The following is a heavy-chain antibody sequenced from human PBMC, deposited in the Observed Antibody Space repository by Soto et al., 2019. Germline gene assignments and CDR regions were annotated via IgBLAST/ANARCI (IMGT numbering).Heavy chain of an antibody. Sequence: PSETLSLTCTVSGGSISSVDYFWSWIRQPPGKGLEWIGYIYYSGSTYYNPSLKSRVTISVDTSKNEFSLKLSSVTAADAAVYYCASGTYYYDSSGYYSYYFDYWGQGTLVTVSS. J-gene: IGHJ4*02. D-gene: IGHD3-22*01. CDR1: GGSISSVDYF. CDR3: ASGTYYYDSSGYYSYYFDY. CDR2: IYYSGST. V-gene: IGHV4-30-4*01.